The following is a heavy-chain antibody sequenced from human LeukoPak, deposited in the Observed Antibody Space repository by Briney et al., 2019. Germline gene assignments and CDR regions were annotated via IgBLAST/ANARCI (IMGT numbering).Heavy chain of an antibody. J-gene: IGHJ6*03. CDR2: ISFDGSNK. V-gene: IGHV3-30*04. CDR3: ARPYYDFWSGYQDYYYYMDV. CDR1: GFTFNSYS. Sequence: GGSLRLSCAASGFTFNSYSMHWVRQAPGKGLEWVALISFDGSNKYYADSVKGRFTISRDNSKNTLYLQVNSLRVEDTAVYYCARPYYDFWSGYQDYYYYMDVWGKGTTVTVSS. D-gene: IGHD3-3*01.